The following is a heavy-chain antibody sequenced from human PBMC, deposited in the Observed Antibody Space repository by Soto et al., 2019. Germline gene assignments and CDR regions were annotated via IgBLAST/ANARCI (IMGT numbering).Heavy chain of an antibody. CDR3: ARTESPIPFDY. CDR1: GFSLSTGGMC. CDR2: IDWDDDK. J-gene: IGHJ4*02. V-gene: IGHV2-70*11. Sequence: SGPTLVNPTQTLTLTCTFSGFSLSTGGMCVSWIRQPPGKALEWLARIDWDDDKYYSTSLKTRLTIPKDTSKNQVVLTITNMDLLETATYYCARTESPIPFDYWGQGILVTVSS.